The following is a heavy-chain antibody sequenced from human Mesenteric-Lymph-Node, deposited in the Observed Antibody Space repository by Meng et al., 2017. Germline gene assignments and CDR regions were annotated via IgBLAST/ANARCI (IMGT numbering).Heavy chain of an antibody. Sequence: ASVKVSCKASGYTFTSYDINWVRQATGQGLEWMGWMNPNSGNTGYAQKFQGRVTITRDTSASTAYMELSSLRSEDTAVYYCARDGFLEWLLEYGMDVWGQGTTVTVSS. CDR1: GYTFTSYD. D-gene: IGHD3-3*01. J-gene: IGHJ6*02. CDR3: ARDGFLEWLLEYGMDV. CDR2: MNPNSGNT. V-gene: IGHV1-8*01.